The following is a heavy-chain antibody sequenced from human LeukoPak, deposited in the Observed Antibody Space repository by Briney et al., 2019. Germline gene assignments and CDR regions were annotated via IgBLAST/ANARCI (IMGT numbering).Heavy chain of an antibody. CDR1: GFTFSSHA. CDR3: ARDQKSYDYVWGSYPFS. Sequence: GGSLRLSCAASGFTFSSHAMCWVRQAPGKGLEWVSSIDISGGSTNYADSVKGRFTISRDNSKNTLYLQMNSLRAEDTAVYYCARDQKSYDYVWGSYPFSWGQGTLVTVSS. J-gene: IGHJ5*02. D-gene: IGHD3-16*02. CDR2: IDISGGST. V-gene: IGHV3-23*01.